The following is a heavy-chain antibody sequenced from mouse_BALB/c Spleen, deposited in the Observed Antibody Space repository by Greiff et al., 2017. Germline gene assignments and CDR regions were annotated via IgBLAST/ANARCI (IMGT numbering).Heavy chain of an antibody. V-gene: IGHV2-9*02. J-gene: IGHJ1*01. CDR1: GFSLTSYG. D-gene: IGHD2-14*01. Sequence: QVQLKESGPGLVAPSQSLSITCTVSGFSLTSYGVHWVRQPPGKGLEWLGVIWAGGSTNYNSALMSRLSISKDNSKSQVFLKMNSLQTDDTAMYYCARDRDRYGGYFDVWGAGTTVTVSS. CDR3: ARDRDRYGGYFDV. CDR2: IWAGGST.